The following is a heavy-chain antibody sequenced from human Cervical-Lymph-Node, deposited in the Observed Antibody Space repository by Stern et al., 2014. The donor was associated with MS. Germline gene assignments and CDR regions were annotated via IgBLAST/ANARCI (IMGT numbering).Heavy chain of an antibody. Sequence: EVQLEESGGGLVQPGGSLRLSCAASGFTLSMYRMHWLRQIPGKGLVWVSRSEVDGTTTAYADSVKGRFTISRDNAKNTLYLQMNSLRADDTAVYYCARVGATSPIDFWGQGTLVTVS. CDR2: SEVDGTTT. J-gene: IGHJ4*02. CDR3: ARVGATSPIDF. V-gene: IGHV3-74*02. D-gene: IGHD3-16*01. CDR1: GFTLSMYR.